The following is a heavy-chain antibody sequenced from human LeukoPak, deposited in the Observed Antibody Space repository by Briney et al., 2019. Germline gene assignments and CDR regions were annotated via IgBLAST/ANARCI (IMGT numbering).Heavy chain of an antibody. CDR1: GYTFTSYG. Sequence: ASVKASCKASGYTFTSYGISWVRQAPGQGLEWMGWISAYNGNTNYAQKLQGRVTMTTDTSTSTAYMELRSLRSDDTAVYYCARDRASITMVRGPYYYYYGMDVWGQGTTVTVSS. CDR2: ISAYNGNT. V-gene: IGHV1-18*01. J-gene: IGHJ6*02. D-gene: IGHD3-10*01. CDR3: ARDRASITMVRGPYYYYYGMDV.